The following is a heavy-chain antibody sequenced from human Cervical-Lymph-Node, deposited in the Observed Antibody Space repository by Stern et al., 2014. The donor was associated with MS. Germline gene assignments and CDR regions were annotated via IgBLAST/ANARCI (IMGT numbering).Heavy chain of an antibody. V-gene: IGHV1-2*06. CDR2: LNPNSDDT. CDR3: AREATRIIVGIDY. J-gene: IGHJ4*02. CDR1: GYDFTGFF. Sequence: VKLVQAGAKMKQPGASVRVSCKAFGYDFTGFFIHWVRQVPGQGLEWMGLLNPNSDDTTYAKNVQASVTLTKDTSIGTAYLELCRWTSADPSVYYCAREATRIIVGIDYWGQGTPVTVSS. D-gene: IGHD2/OR15-2a*01.